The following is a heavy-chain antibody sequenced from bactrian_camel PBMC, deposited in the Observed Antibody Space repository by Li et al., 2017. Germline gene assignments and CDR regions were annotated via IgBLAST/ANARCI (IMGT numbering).Heavy chain of an antibody. D-gene: IGHD1*01. CDR1: GFPAGSAW. CDR2: TGDGIA. J-gene: IGHJ6*01. V-gene: IGHV3S1*01. Sequence: HVQLVESGGRLLQPGGSLRLSCTAFGFPAGSAWVYWVRHVPGKELEWVAATGDGIAVYSDSVKGRFTMSPGYLQMNNLKVDDTAVYYCGRSGFGYWGQGTQVTVS. CDR3: GRSGFGY.